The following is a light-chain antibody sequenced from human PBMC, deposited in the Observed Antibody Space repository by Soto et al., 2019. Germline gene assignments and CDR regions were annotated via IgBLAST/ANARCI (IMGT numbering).Light chain of an antibody. Sequence: QSALTQPPSASGSPGQSVAISCTGTSSDVGAYNYVSWYQHHPGEAPRLIIYEVSERPSGVTHRFSGSKSGNTASLTVSGLQAEDEADYYCSSYSGSDVWVFGGGTKVTVL. CDR1: SSDVGAYNY. CDR2: EVS. V-gene: IGLV2-8*01. CDR3: SSYSGSDVWV. J-gene: IGLJ3*02.